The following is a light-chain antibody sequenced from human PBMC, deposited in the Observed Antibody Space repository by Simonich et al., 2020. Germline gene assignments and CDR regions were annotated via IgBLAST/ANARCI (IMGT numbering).Light chain of an antibody. V-gene: IGKV4-1*01. CDR2: WAS. CDR1: QSVLYSSNNKYY. Sequence: DIVMTQSPDYLAVSLGERDTINCKSSQSVLYSSNNKYYLAGYQQKPGQPPKLRIYWASTRAYGVPDRFSGGGAGTDFTFTIISLQAEDVAVYYCQQYYSTPYTFGQGTKLEIK. J-gene: IGKJ2*01. CDR3: QQYYSTPYT.